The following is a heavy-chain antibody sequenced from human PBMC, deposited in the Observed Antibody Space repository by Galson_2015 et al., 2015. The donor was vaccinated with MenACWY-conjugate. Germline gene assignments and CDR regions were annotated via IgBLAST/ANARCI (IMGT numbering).Heavy chain of an antibody. CDR3: AKNGNYFGMGFDY. CDR2: ITSSGGTT. D-gene: IGHD2/OR15-2a*01. V-gene: IGHV3-23*01. J-gene: IGHJ4*02. CDR1: GFTLTNYA. Sequence: SLRLSCAASGFTLTNYAMSWVRQAPGKGLEWVSVITSSGGTTYYADSVKGRFTVSRDNPKNTLYLQMDTLRAEDTATYYCAKNGNYFGMGFDYWGQGTLVT.